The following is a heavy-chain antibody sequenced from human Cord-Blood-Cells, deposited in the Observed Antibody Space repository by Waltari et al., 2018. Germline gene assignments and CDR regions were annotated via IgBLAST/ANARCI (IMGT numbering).Heavy chain of an antibody. CDR1: GFTFSSYW. Sequence: EVQLVESGGGLVQPGGSLRLSCAASGFTFSSYWMHWVRQAPGKGLVVFSRINSDGSSTSYADSVKGRFTISRDNAKNTLYLQMNSLRAEDTAVYYCARTYSGSSKYAFDIWGQGTMVTVSS. V-gene: IGHV3-74*01. CDR3: ARTYSGSSKYAFDI. J-gene: IGHJ3*02. D-gene: IGHD1-26*01. CDR2: INSDGSST.